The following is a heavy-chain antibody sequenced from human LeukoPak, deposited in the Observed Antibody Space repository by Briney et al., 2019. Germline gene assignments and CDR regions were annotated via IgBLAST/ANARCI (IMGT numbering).Heavy chain of an antibody. J-gene: IGHJ3*02. CDR2: INPSGGST. V-gene: IGHV1-46*01. D-gene: IGHD3-10*01. Sequence: GASVKVSCKASGYTFTSYYMHWVRRAPGQGLEWMGIINPSGGSTSYAQKFQGRVTMTRDTSTSTVYMELRTLRSDDTALYYCARDLFYYSGTYSDVFDIWGQGTMVTVSS. CDR1: GYTFTSYY. CDR3: ARDLFYYSGTYSDVFDI.